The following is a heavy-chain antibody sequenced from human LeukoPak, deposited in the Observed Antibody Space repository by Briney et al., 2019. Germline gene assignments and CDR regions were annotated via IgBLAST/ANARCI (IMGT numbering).Heavy chain of an antibody. V-gene: IGHV3-23*01. CDR1: GFTFSTFA. Sequence: GGSLRLSCAASGFTFSTFAMIWVRQPPGKGLEWVSSIFPSGGEIHYADSVRGRFTISRDNSKSTLSLQMNSLRAEDTAIYYCAKDKSAAAGQQDVWGKGTTVTVSS. CDR2: IFPSGGEI. J-gene: IGHJ6*04. D-gene: IGHD6-13*01. CDR3: AKDKSAAAGQQDV.